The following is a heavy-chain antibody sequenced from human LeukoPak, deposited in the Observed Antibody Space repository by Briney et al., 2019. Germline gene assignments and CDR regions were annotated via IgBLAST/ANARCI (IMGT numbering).Heavy chain of an antibody. Sequence: PGRSLRLSCAASGFSFSSYGMHWVRQAPGKGLEWVAVRWNDGSHKFYADSVKGRFTISRDNSTNTLYLQMNSLRAEDTAVYYCARGDYSSSWYTRNSYFDYWGQGTLVTVSS. CDR2: RWNDGSHK. V-gene: IGHV3-33*01. D-gene: IGHD6-13*01. CDR1: GFSFSSYG. J-gene: IGHJ4*02. CDR3: ARGDYSSSWYTRNSYFDY.